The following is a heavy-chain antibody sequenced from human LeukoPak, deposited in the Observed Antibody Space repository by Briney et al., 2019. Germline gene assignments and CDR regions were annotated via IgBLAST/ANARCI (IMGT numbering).Heavy chain of an antibody. CDR1: GYTFTGYY. J-gene: IGHJ4*02. D-gene: IGHD1-14*01. V-gene: IGHV1-2*02. CDR2: INPNSGGT. Sequence: ASVKVSCKASGYTFTGYYVHWVRQAPGQGLEWMGWINPNSGGTNYAQKFQGRVTMTRDTSISTAYMELSRLRSDDTAVYYCARGLGSTGRYYFDYWGQGTLVTVSS. CDR3: ARGLGSTGRYYFDY.